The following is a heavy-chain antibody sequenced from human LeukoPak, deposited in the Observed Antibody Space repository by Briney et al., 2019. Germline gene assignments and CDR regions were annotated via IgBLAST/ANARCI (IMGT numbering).Heavy chain of an antibody. Sequence: PGRSLRLSCAASGFTFDDYAMHWVRQAPGKGLEWVSAISGSGGSTYYADSVKGRFTISRDNSKNTLYLQMNSLRAEDTAVYYCAKSVSDDILTYFDYWGQGTLVTVSS. D-gene: IGHD3-9*01. CDR1: GFTFDDYA. J-gene: IGHJ4*02. CDR2: ISGSGGST. V-gene: IGHV3-23*01. CDR3: AKSVSDDILTYFDY.